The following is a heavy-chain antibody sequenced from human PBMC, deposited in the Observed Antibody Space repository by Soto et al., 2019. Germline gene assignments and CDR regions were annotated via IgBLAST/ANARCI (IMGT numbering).Heavy chain of an antibody. V-gene: IGHV3-23*01. J-gene: IGHJ4*02. Sequence: PGGSLRLSCAASGFTFSSYSMSWVRQAPGKGLEWVSAISGSGVSTYYADSVKGRFTISRDNSKNTLYLQMNSLRAEDKAVYYCAKAFVSVTNHPYDYWGQGNLLTVSS. D-gene: IGHD4-4*01. CDR2: ISGSGVST. CDR1: GFTFSSYS. CDR3: AKAFVSVTNHPYDY.